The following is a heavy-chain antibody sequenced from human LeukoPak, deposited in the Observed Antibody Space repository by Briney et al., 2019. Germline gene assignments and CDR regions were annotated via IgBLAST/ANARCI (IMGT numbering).Heavy chain of an antibody. CDR3: AREGRVHYDSSGYYYYFDY. V-gene: IGHV4-59*01. CDR1: GGSISSYY. Sequence: SETLSLTCTVSGGSISSYYWSWIRQPPGKGLEWIGYIYYSGSTNYNPSLKSRVTISVGTSKNQFSLKLSSVTAADTAVYYCAREGRVHYDSSGYYYYFDYWGQGTLVTVSS. J-gene: IGHJ4*02. D-gene: IGHD3-22*01. CDR2: IYYSGST.